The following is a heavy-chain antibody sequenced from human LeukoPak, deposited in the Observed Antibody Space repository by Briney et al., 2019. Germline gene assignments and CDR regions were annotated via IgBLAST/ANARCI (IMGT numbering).Heavy chain of an antibody. CDR1: GFTVSSKY. CDR3: ARERNLEIAVAGTIFDY. Sequence: GGSLRLSCAASGFTVSSKYMSWVRQAPGKGLEWVSVIYSGGDTYYADSVKGRFTISRDNSKNLIYLEMSSLKAEDTAVYYCARERNLEIAVAGTIFDYWGQGTLVTVSS. CDR2: IYSGGDT. D-gene: IGHD6-19*01. V-gene: IGHV3-66*01. J-gene: IGHJ4*02.